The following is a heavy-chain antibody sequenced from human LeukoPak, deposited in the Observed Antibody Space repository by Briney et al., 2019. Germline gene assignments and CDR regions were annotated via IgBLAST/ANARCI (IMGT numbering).Heavy chain of an antibody. Sequence: ASVKVSCKVSGYTLTELSMHWVRQAPGKGLEWMGGFDPEDGETIYAQKFQGRVTMTEDTSTDTAYMELSSLRSEDTAVYYCATEGGYNYAFDIWGQGTMVTVSS. CDR1: GYTLTELS. D-gene: IGHD5-24*01. J-gene: IGHJ3*02. V-gene: IGHV1-24*01. CDR3: ATEGGYNYAFDI. CDR2: FDPEDGET.